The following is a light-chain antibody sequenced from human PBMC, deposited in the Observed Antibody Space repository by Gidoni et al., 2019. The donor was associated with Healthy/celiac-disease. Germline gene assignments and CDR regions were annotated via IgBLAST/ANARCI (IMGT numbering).Light chain of an antibody. CDR3: QQYGSSPIT. V-gene: IGKV3-20*01. J-gene: IGKJ3*01. CDR1: QSVSSSY. Sequence: ESVLTQSPGTLALSPGERATLSCRASQSVSSSYLAWYQQKPGQAPRLLIYGASSSATGIPDRFSGSGSGTDFTLTISRLEPEDFAVYYCQQYGSSPITFGPGTKVDIK. CDR2: GAS.